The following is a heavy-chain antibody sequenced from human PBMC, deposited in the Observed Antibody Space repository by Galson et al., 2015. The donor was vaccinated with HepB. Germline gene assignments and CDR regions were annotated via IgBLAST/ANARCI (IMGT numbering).Heavy chain of an antibody. V-gene: IGHV3-11*01. CDR1: GFTFSDYY. CDR3: ARGYDFWSAEGPRAYFDY. D-gene: IGHD3-3*01. J-gene: IGHJ4*02. Sequence: SLRLSCAASGFTFSDYYMSWIRQAPGKGLEWVSYISSSGSTIYYADSVKGRFTISRDNAKNSLYLQMNSLRAEDTAVYYCARGYDFWSAEGPRAYFDYWGQGTLVTVSS. CDR2: ISSSGSTI.